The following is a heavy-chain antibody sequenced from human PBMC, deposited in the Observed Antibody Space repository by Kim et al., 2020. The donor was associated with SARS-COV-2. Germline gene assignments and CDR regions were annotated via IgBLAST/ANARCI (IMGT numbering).Heavy chain of an antibody. CDR2: INAANNNI. D-gene: IGHD6-19*01. J-gene: IGHJ4*02. CDR1: GYTFTSHA. Sequence: ASVKVSCKASGYTFTSHAMHWVRQAPGQRPEWMGWINAANNNIKYSEKFQGRVTMTWDTFASTAYMELSSLKSEDTAVYFCTTPQIGWYDYRGQGTLVTVSS. V-gene: IGHV1-3*01. CDR3: TTPQIGWYDY.